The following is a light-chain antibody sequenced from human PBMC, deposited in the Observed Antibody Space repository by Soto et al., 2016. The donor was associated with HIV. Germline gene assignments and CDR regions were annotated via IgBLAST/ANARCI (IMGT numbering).Light chain of an antibody. CDR1: NLGNKY. CDR3: QSYDTSTADVV. Sequence: SYELTQPPSVSVSPGQTTSITCSGNNLGNKYVHWYQQRPGQSPVLVIYQNKKRPLGIPERFSASMSGNTATLSIAGTQAMDEADYYCQSYDTSTADVVFGGGTKLTVL. J-gene: IGLJ2*01. CDR2: QNK. V-gene: IGLV3-1*01.